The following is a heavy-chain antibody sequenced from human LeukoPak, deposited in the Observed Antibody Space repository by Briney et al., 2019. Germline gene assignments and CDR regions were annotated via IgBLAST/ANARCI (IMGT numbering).Heavy chain of an antibody. CDR1: GGSISSYY. CDR2: IYTSGST. Sequence: SETLSLTCTVSGGSISSYYWSWIRQPVGKGLEWIGRIYTSGSTNYNPSLKSRVTMSVDTSKNQFSLKLSSVTAADTAVYYCARGILYGSGSYFDYWGQGTLVTVSS. V-gene: IGHV4-4*07. CDR3: ARGILYGSGSYFDY. D-gene: IGHD3-10*01. J-gene: IGHJ4*02.